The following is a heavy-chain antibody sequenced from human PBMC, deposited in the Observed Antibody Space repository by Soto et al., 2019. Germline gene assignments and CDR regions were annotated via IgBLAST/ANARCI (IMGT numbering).Heavy chain of an antibody. CDR3: AGALYRSSSLRDYYYYGMDV. CDR2: IYHSGST. J-gene: IGHJ6*02. V-gene: IGHV4-38-2*02. Sequence: SETLFLTCSVSGYSISSGYYWGWIRQPPGKGLEWIGSIYHSGSTNYNPSLKSRVTMSVDTSKNQFSLKLSSVTAADTAVYYCAGALYRSSSLRDYYYYGMDVWGQGTKGT. CDR1: GYSISSGYY. D-gene: IGHD6-6*01.